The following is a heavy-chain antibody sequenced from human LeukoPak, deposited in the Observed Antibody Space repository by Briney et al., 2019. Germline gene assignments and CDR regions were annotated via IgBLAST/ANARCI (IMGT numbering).Heavy chain of an antibody. D-gene: IGHD6-13*01. CDR1: GFMFDSLA. CDR3: AKAPSIAAAGTFDY. V-gene: IGHV3-23*01. CDR2: ISGSGGST. Sequence: GGSLRLSCAASGFMFDSLAMSWVRQAPGKGLEWVSAISGSGGSTYYADSVKGRFTISRDNSKNTLYLQMNSLRAEDTAVYYCAKAPSIAAAGTFDYWGQGTLVTVSS. J-gene: IGHJ4*02.